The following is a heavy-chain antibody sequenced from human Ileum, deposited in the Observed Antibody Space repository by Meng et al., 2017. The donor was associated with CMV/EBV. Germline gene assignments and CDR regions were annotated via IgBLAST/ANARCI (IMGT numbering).Heavy chain of an antibody. V-gene: IGHV3-48*04. J-gene: IGHJ4*02. CDR3: AKDGAAAASDY. CDR1: RFTFSRFG. Sequence: GGSLRLSCSASRFTFSRFGMNWVRQAPGKRLEWVSYISSSNCAIDYADSVKSRFNISRDNAKNSLYLQMNSLRTEDTAIYYGAKDGAAAASDYWGQGTLVTVSS. D-gene: IGHD6-13*01. CDR2: ISSSNCAI.